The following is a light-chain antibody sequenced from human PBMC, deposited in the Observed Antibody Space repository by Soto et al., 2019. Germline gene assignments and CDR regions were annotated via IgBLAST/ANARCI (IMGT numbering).Light chain of an antibody. CDR2: GAS. Sequence: EIVMTQSPATLSVSPGERATLSCRASQSVSSSLAWYHHKPGQAPRLLSYGASTRANGIPARFSGSGSGPEFTLTISSLQSEDFAVYDCQQANSWPLTFGGGTKVEIK. J-gene: IGKJ4*01. CDR3: QQANSWPLT. CDR1: QSVSSS. V-gene: IGKV3-15*01.